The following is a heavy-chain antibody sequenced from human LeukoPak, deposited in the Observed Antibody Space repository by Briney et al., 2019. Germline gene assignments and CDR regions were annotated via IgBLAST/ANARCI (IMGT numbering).Heavy chain of an antibody. D-gene: IGHD1-26*01. CDR1: GFTFSSYS. V-gene: IGHV3-21*01. CDR2: ISSSSSYI. Sequence: GGSLRLSCAASGFTFSSYSMNWVRQAPGKGLEWVSSISSSSSYIYYADSVKPRFTISRDNAKNSLYLQMNSLRAEDTAVYYCAREWQREGYYGMDVWGQGTTVTVSS. J-gene: IGHJ6*02. CDR3: AREWQREGYYGMDV.